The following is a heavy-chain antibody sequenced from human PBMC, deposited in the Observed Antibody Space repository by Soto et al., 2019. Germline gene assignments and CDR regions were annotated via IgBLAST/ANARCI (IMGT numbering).Heavy chain of an antibody. J-gene: IGHJ6*02. CDR3: ASGRVEYYGSGSYSDYYYCHGMDV. CDR1: GGSISSGGYY. Sequence: PSETLSLTCTVSGGSISSGGYYWSWIRQHPGKGLEWIGYIYYSGSTYYNPSLKSRVTISVDTSKNLFSLKLSSVTAADTAVYYCASGRVEYYGSGSYSDYYYCHGMDVWGQGTTVTVSS. V-gene: IGHV4-31*03. CDR2: IYYSGST. D-gene: IGHD3-10*01.